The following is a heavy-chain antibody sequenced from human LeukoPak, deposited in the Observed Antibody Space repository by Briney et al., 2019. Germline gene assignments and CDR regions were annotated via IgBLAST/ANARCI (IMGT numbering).Heavy chain of an antibody. Sequence: GESLKISCKGSGYSFTNYWIGWVRQMPGKGLEWMGIIYPYDSDDPDIRYSPSFQGHVTISADTSISTAYLQWSGLKASDTAIYYCARGGIAAARRPEYFQYWGQGTLVAVSS. D-gene: IGHD2-15*01. CDR2: IYPYDSDDPDI. J-gene: IGHJ1*01. V-gene: IGHV5-51*01. CDR3: ARGGIAAARRPEYFQY. CDR1: GYSFTNYW.